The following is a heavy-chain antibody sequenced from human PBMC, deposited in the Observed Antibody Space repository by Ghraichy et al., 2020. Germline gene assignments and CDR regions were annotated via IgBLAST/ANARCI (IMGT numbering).Heavy chain of an antibody. CDR3: AKASYDSTTNYWGRFEDY. CDR2: ISNDGSNK. CDR1: GFTFSSYG. J-gene: IGHJ4*02. Sequence: GGSLRLSCAASGFTFSSYGMHWVRQAPGKGLEWVAVISNDGSNKYYADSVKGRFTISRDNSKNTLYLQMSSLRAEDTAVYYCAKASYDSTTNYWGRFEDYGGQGTLVTVFS. V-gene: IGHV3-30*18. D-gene: IGHD3-22*01.